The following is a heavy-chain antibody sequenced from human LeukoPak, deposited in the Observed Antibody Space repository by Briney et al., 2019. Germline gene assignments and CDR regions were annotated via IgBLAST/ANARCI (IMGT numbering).Heavy chain of an antibody. CDR2: ISGSGGST. V-gene: IGHV3-23*01. Sequence: GGTLRLSCAASGFTFSSYGMSWVRQAPGKGLEWVSGISGSGGSTYYADSVKGRFTISRDNSKNTLYLQMNSLRAEDTAVYFCARGIWGYFDYWGQGTLVTVSS. J-gene: IGHJ4*02. CDR3: ARGIWGYFDY. D-gene: IGHD3-16*01. CDR1: GFTFSSYG.